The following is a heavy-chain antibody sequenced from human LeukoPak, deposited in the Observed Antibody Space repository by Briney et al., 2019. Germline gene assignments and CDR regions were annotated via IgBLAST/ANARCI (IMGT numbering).Heavy chain of an antibody. CDR1: GYTFTGYY. CDR2: INPNSGGT. Sequence: ASVKVSCKASGYTFTGYYMHWVRQAPGQGLEWMGWINPNSGGTNYEQKFQGRVTMTRDASISTAYMQLSRLRSDDTAVYYCAREYGIAVAEIDYWGQGTLVTVSS. D-gene: IGHD6-19*01. V-gene: IGHV1-2*02. J-gene: IGHJ4*02. CDR3: AREYGIAVAEIDY.